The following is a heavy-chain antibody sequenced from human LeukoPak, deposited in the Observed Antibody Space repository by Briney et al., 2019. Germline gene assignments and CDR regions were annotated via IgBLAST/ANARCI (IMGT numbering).Heavy chain of an antibody. CDR1: GGSFSGYS. CDR2: IDDTGSA. CDR3: AREVPYYSASGRRRYVFDF. Sequence: SETLSLTCAVPGGSFSGYSSTSIRQPPGRGLEWIGEIDDTGSATYNPSLQSRVTMSVDTSKRQFSPTLTSVTAADRAVYYCAREVPYYSASGRRRYVFDFWGQGSLVTVSS. V-gene: IGHV4-34*01. J-gene: IGHJ4*02. D-gene: IGHD3-10*01.